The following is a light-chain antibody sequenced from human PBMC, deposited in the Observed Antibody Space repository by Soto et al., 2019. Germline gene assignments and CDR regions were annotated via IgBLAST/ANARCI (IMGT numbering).Light chain of an antibody. J-gene: IGKJ1*01. CDR3: QQYGSSRT. CDR2: GAS. Sequence: EIVLTQSPGTLSLSPGERATLSCRASQSVSSSYLAWYQQKPGPVPRLLIYGASSRATGIPDRFSGSGSGTDLTLTISRQEPEDFAVYYCQQYGSSRTFGQGTKVEIK. V-gene: IGKV3-20*01. CDR1: QSVSSSY.